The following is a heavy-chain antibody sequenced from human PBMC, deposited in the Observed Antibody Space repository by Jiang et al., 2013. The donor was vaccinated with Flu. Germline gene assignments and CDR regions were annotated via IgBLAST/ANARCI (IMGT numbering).Heavy chain of an antibody. CDR1: GYTFTAYY. V-gene: IGHV1-2*04. D-gene: IGHD6-19*01. Sequence: CRASGYTFTAYYIHWVRQAPGQGLEWMGWINPNTGVTNYAQKFQGWVTMTRDTSISTAYMELSRLKSDDTAVYYCARDGAGTIYWYFDLWGRGTLVTVSS. CDR3: ARDGAGTIYWYFDL. J-gene: IGHJ2*01. CDR2: INPNTGVT.